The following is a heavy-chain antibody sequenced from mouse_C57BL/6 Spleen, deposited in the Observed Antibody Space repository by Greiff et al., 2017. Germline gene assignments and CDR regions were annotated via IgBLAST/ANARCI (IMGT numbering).Heavy chain of an antibody. CDR1: GFTFSSYA. CDR3: ARGGNWGYFDY. V-gene: IGHV5-4*01. J-gene: IGHJ2*02. Sequence: EVHLVESGGGLVKPGGSLKLSCAASGFTFSSYAMSWVRQTPEKRLEWVATISDGGSYTYYPDNVKGRFTISRDNAKNNLYLQMSHLKSEDTAMYYCARGGNWGYFDYWGQGTSLTVAS. D-gene: IGHD4-1*01. CDR2: ISDGGSYT.